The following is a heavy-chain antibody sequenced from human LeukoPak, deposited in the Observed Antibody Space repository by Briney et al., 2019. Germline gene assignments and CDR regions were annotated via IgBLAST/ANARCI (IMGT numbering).Heavy chain of an antibody. CDR1: GFTFSSYS. Sequence: GGSLRLSCAASGFTFSSYSMNWVRQAPGKGLEWVGIIWYDGTNAHYVESVEGRFTISRDNSKDTLYLQMNNLRAEDTGVYYCARFYDSTVHYGTEVIDIWGQGIMVTVSS. CDR2: IWYDGTNA. CDR3: ARFYDSTVHYGTEVIDI. D-gene: IGHD3-22*01. V-gene: IGHV3-33*08. J-gene: IGHJ3*02.